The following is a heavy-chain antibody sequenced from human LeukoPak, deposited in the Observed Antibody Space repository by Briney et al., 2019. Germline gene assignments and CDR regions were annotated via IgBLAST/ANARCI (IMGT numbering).Heavy chain of an antibody. J-gene: IGHJ4*02. D-gene: IGHD1-26*01. Sequence: GGSLRLSCAATGFTFRTYWMTWVRQAPGKGLEWAANINQDGGERYYVDSVKGRFTISRDNAKNSLYLQMDSLRAEDTAMYYCARDASGSFYDYWGQGTLVTVSS. V-gene: IGHV3-7*01. CDR3: ARDASGSFYDY. CDR2: INQDGGER. CDR1: GFTFRTYW.